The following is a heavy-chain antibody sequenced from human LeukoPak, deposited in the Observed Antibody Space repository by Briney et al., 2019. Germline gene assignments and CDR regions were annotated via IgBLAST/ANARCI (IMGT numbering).Heavy chain of an antibody. J-gene: IGHJ6*02. D-gene: IGHD3-3*01. Sequence: SETLSLTCAVYGGSFSGYYWSWIRQPPGKGLEWIGEINHSGSTNYNPSLKSRVTISLDTSKNQFSLKLNSLTAADTAAYYCARGNYDLWSGYPGHYGMDVWGQGTTVTVSS. V-gene: IGHV4-34*01. CDR3: ARGNYDLWSGYPGHYGMDV. CDR2: INHSGST. CDR1: GGSFSGYY.